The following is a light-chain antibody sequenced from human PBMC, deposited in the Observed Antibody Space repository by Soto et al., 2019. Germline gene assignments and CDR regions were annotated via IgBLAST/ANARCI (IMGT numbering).Light chain of an antibody. V-gene: IGLV4-69*01. CDR1: SGHSSYA. CDR2: LNSDGSH. Sequence: QSVLTQSPSASASLGASVKLTCTLSSGHSSYAIAWHQQQPEKGPRYLMKLNSDGSHNKGDGIPDRFSGSSSGAERYLTISRLQSEDEADYYCQTWGTGILVFGGGTKVTVL. CDR3: QTWGTGILV. J-gene: IGLJ3*02.